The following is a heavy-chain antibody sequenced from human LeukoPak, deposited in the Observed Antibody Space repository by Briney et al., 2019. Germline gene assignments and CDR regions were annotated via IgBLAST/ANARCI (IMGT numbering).Heavy chain of an antibody. CDR1: GYSFTSYW. D-gene: IGHD3-3*01. CDR2: IYPGDFDT. J-gene: IGHJ5*02. CDR3: ARGSYDFWSGYQTNWFDP. V-gene: IGHV5-51*01. Sequence: GESLKISCKGSGYSFTSYWIGWVRQMPGKGLEWMGIIYPGDFDTRYSPSFQGQVTISADKSISTAYLQWSSLKASDTAMYYCARGSYDFWSGYQTNWFDPWGQGTLVTVSS.